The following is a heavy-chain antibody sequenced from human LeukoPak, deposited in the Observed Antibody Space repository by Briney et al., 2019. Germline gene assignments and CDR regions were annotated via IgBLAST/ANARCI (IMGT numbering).Heavy chain of an antibody. D-gene: IGHD2-15*01. J-gene: IGHJ4*02. CDR2: IYYSGST. CDR1: GGSISSGGYY. Sequence: SQTLSLTCTVSGGSISSGGYYWSWIRQHPGKGLEWIGYIYYSGSTYYNPSLKSRVTISVDTSKNQFSLKLSSVTAADTAVYYCALYCSGGSCYSGWGQGTLVTVSS. V-gene: IGHV4-31*03. CDR3: ALYCSGGSCYSG.